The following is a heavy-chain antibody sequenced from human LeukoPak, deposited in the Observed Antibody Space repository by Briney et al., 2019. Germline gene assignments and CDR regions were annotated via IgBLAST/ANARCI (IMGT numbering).Heavy chain of an antibody. V-gene: IGHV4-34*01. CDR1: GGSFSGYY. CDR3: AREGCSSTSCYTNHYYYYYGMDV. CDR2: INHSGST. D-gene: IGHD2-2*02. J-gene: IGHJ6*02. Sequence: SETLSLTCAVYGGSFSGYYWSWIRQPPGKGLEWIGEINHSGSTNYNPSLKNRVTISVDTSKNQFSLKLSSVTAADTAVYYCAREGCSSTSCYTNHYYYYYGMDVWGQGTTVTVSS.